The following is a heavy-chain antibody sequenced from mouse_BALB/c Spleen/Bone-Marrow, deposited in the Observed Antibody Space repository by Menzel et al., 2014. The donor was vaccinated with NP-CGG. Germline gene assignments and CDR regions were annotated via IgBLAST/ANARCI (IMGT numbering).Heavy chain of an antibody. Sequence: VQLQESGAELVRPGVSVKTSCKGSGYTFTDYAMHWVKQSHAKSLEWIGVISTYYGDASYNQKFKGKATMTVDKSSSTAYMELASLTSEDSAIYYCARDYDYGFAYWDQATLITISA. CDR2: ISTYYGDA. CDR1: GYTFTDYA. D-gene: IGHD2-4*01. CDR3: ARDYDYGFAY. J-gene: IGHJ3*01. V-gene: IGHV1S137*01.